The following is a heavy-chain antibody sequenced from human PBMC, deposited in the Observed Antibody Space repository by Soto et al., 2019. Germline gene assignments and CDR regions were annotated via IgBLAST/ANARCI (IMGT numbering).Heavy chain of an antibody. Sequence: QVQLVESGGGVVQPGRSLRLSCAASGFTFSSYGMHWVRQAPGKGLEWVAVISYDGSNKYYADSVKGRFTISRDNSKNTLYLQMNSLRAEDTAVYYCARDRGASYDSALGYWGQGTLVTVSS. CDR3: ARDRGASYDSALGY. V-gene: IGHV3-30*03. J-gene: IGHJ4*02. D-gene: IGHD3-3*01. CDR2: ISYDGSNK. CDR1: GFTFSSYG.